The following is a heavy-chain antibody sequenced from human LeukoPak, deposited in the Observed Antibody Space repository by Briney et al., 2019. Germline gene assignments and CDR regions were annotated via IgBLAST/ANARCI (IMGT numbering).Heavy chain of an antibody. CDR3: AKAIECSGGSCYYFDY. CDR1: GFTFSSYA. Sequence: PGGSLRLSCAASGFTFSSYAMSWVRQASGKGLEWVSAISGSGGSTYYADSVKGRFTISRDNSKNTLYLQMNSLRAEDTAVYYCAKAIECSGGSCYYFDYWGQGTLVTVSS. D-gene: IGHD2-15*01. J-gene: IGHJ4*02. CDR2: ISGSGGST. V-gene: IGHV3-23*01.